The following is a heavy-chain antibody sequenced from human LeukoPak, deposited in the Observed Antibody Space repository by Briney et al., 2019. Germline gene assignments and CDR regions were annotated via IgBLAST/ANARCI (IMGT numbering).Heavy chain of an antibody. V-gene: IGHV4-39*07. CDR1: GGSISSSSYY. D-gene: IGHD6-19*01. CDR3: ARDLMYSSNFDY. CDR2: IYYSGST. Sequence: SETLSLTCTVSGGSISSSSYYWGWIRQPPGKGLEWIGSIYYSGSTYYNPSLKSRVTISVDTSKNQFSLKLSSVTAADTAVYYCARDLMYSSNFDYWAQGTLVTVSS. J-gene: IGHJ4*02.